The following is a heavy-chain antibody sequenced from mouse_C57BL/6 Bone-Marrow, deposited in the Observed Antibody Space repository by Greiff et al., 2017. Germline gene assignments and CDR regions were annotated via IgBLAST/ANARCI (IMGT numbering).Heavy chain of an antibody. CDR3: ASDYYGNFDY. CDR1: GFTFSSYA. Sequence: EVKLEQSGGGLVKPGASLKFSCTASGFTFSSYAMSWVRQTPEKRLEWIATISDGGSYTYYPDNVKGRFTISRDTAENNLYLQLGHLTSEDTTMYFGASDYYGNFDYWGQGTTLTVSS. J-gene: IGHJ2*01. CDR2: ISDGGSYT. V-gene: IGHV5-4*03. D-gene: IGHD1-1*01.